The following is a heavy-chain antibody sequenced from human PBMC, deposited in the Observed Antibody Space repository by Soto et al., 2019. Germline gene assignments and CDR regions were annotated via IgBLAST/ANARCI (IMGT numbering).Heavy chain of an antibody. J-gene: IGHJ4*02. Sequence: GASVKVSCKASGGTFSSYAISWVRQAPGQGLEWMGGIIPIFGTANYAQKFQGRVTITADESTSTAYMELSSLRSEDTAVYYCARAPHYYDSSGYSYYFDYWGQGTLVTVSS. CDR3: ARAPHYYDSSGYSYYFDY. CDR2: IIPIFGTA. CDR1: GGTFSSYA. V-gene: IGHV1-69*13. D-gene: IGHD3-22*01.